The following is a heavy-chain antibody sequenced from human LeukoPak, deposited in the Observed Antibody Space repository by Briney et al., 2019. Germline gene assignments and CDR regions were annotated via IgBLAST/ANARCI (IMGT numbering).Heavy chain of an antibody. CDR3: ARDPWGGGYDSSRYTYTFDY. CDR1: GYTVTSYY. J-gene: IGHJ4*02. D-gene: IGHD3-22*01. CDR2: ITPSGGST. V-gene: IGHV1-46*01. Sequence: ASVKVSCKASGYTVTSYYMHWVRQAPGQGLEWVGLITPSGGSTSYAQKFQGRVTMTRDTSPSTVYMELSSLRSEDTAVYYCARDPWGGGYDSSRYTYTFDYWGQGTLVTVSS.